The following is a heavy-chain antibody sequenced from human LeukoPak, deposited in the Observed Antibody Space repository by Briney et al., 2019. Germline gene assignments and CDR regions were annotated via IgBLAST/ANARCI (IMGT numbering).Heavy chain of an antibody. Sequence: PGGCLRLSCAASVFTFSRYSMKWVRQPPGKGLEGVLSISSSSRYIYYADVVKGRFTISRDNAKNSLYLQTHSLRAEDTAVYYCARFRFGYYDNSAPPWGQGTLVTVSS. V-gene: IGHV3-21*01. J-gene: IGHJ5*02. D-gene: IGHD3-22*01. CDR1: VFTFSRYS. CDR3: ARFRFGYYDNSAPP. CDR2: ISSSSRYI.